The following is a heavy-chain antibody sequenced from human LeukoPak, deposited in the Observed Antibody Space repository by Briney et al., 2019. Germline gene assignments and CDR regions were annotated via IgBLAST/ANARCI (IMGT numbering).Heavy chain of an antibody. Sequence: GGSLRLSCAASGFTFSGYEMNWVRQAPGKGLEWVSYISSSGSTINYADAVKGRFTISRDNAKNSLYLQMNSLRAEDTAVYYCASLAPYYFGNWFDPWGQGTLVTVSS. V-gene: IGHV3-48*03. CDR2: ISSSGSTI. D-gene: IGHD3-10*01. CDR3: ASLAPYYFGNWFDP. CDR1: GFTFSGYE. J-gene: IGHJ5*02.